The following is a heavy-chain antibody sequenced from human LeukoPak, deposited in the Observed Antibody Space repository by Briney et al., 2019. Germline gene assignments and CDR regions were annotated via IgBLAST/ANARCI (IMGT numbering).Heavy chain of an antibody. CDR1: GGTFSSYA. D-gene: IGHD2-15*01. Sequence: GASVKVSCKASGGTFSSYAISWVRQAPGQGLEWMGGIIPIFGTANYAQKFQGRVTITADESTSTAYMELSSLRSEDTAVYYCARVSPVVVVAADWFDPWGQGTLVTVSS. CDR3: ARVSPVVVVAADWFDP. J-gene: IGHJ5*02. V-gene: IGHV1-69*01. CDR2: IIPIFGTA.